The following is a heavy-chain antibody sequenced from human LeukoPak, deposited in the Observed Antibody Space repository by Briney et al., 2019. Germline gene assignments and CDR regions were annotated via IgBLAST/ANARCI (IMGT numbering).Heavy chain of an antibody. Sequence: SVKVSCRASGGTFSSYAISWVRQAPGQGLEWMGGIIPIFGTANYAQKFQGRVTITADRSTSTAYMELSSLRSEDTAVYYCARASYYYGSGSYLSAFDIWGQGTMVTVSS. J-gene: IGHJ3*02. V-gene: IGHV1-69*06. CDR3: ARASYYYGSGSYLSAFDI. CDR2: IIPIFGTA. CDR1: GGTFSSYA. D-gene: IGHD3-10*01.